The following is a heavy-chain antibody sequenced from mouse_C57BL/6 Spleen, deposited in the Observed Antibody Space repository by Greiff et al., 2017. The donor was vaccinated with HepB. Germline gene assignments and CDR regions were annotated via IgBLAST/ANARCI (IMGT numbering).Heavy chain of an antibody. CDR2: IYPGSGST. V-gene: IGHV1-55*01. CDR1: GYTFTSYW. Sequence: QVQLQQPGAELVKPGASVKMSCKASGYTFTSYWITWVKQRPGQGLEWIGDIYPGSGSTNYNEKFKSKATLTVDTSSSTAYMQLSSLTSEDSAVYYCARLFTTEGNAMDYWGQGTSVTVSS. J-gene: IGHJ4*01. D-gene: IGHD1-1*01. CDR3: ARLFTTEGNAMDY.